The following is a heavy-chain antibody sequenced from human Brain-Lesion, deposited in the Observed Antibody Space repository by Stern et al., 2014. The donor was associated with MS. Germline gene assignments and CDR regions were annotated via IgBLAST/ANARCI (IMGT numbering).Heavy chain of an antibody. V-gene: IGHV4-4*02. J-gene: IGHJ4*02. D-gene: IGHD1-26*01. CDR2: MYHSGIT. Sequence: MQLVESGPGLVKPSGTLSLTCAVSGGSISSGNWWSLVRQSPGKRLEWIGEMYHSGITNYNPSLESRVSISIDKSKNQFSLKVYSLTAADTAVYYCASNRGSGSFFDSWGQGSLVTVSS. CDR3: ASNRGSGSFFDS. CDR1: GGSISSGNW.